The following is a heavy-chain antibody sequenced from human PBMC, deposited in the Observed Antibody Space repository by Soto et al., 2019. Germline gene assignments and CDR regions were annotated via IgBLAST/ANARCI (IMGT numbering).Heavy chain of an antibody. CDR2: ISSTTNYI. CDR1: GFTFTRYS. Sequence: EVQLVESGGGLVQPGGSLRLSCAASGFTFTRYSMNWVHQAPGKGLEWVSSISSTTNYIYYADSMKGRFTVSRDNAKNSVYLDMNSLSAEDTAVYYCARESEDLTSNFDYWGQGTLVTVSS. V-gene: IGHV3-21*01. J-gene: IGHJ4*02. CDR3: ARESEDLTSNFDY.